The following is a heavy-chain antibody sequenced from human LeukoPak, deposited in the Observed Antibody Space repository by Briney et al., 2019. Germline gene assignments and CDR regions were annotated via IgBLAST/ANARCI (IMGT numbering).Heavy chain of an antibody. V-gene: IGHV4-59*08. CDR3: ARGYCSSTSCYKVVWDY. CDR2: IYYCGST. Sequence: PSETLSLTCTVSGGSISSYYWSWIRQPPGKGLEWIGYIYYCGSTNYNPSLKSRVTISVDTSKNQFSLKLSSVTAADTAVYYCARGYCSSTSCYKVVWDYWGQGTLVTVSS. CDR1: GGSISSYY. J-gene: IGHJ4*02. D-gene: IGHD2-2*02.